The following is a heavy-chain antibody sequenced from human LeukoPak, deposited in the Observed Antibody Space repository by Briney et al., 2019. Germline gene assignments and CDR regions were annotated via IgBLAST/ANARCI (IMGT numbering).Heavy chain of an antibody. J-gene: IGHJ4*02. CDR2: INHSGST. CDR3: ARGDPPDS. V-gene: IGHV4-34*01. CDR1: GGSFSGYY. Sequence: SETLSLTCAVYGGSFSGYYWSWIRQPPGKGLEWIGEINHSGSTNYNPSLKSRVTISVDTSKNQFSLKLSSVTAADTAVYYCARGDPPDSWGQGTLVTVSS.